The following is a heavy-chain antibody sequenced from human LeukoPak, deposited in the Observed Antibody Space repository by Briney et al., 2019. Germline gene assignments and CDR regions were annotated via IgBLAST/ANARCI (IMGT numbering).Heavy chain of an antibody. D-gene: IGHD5-12*01. CDR1: GFTFSSYA. CDR2: ISGHSDST. CDR3: AREIVDRAFDI. Sequence: GGSLRLSCAASGFTFSSYAMSWVRQALGQGPEWVSGISGHSDSTHHADSVKGRFTISRDNAKNSLFLQMNSLRAEDTAVYYCAREIVDRAFDIWGQGTMVTVSS. V-gene: IGHV3-23*01. J-gene: IGHJ3*02.